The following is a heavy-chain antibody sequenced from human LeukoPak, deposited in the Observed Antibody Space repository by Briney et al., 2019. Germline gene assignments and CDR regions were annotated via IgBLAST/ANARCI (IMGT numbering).Heavy chain of an antibody. V-gene: IGHV1-69*04. CDR1: GGTFSSYA. CDR2: IIPILGIA. CDR3: ARVIAVAGPLDY. J-gene: IGHJ4*02. Sequence: SVKVSCKASGGTFSSYAISWVRQAPGQGLEWMGRIIPILGIANYAQKFQGRVTITADKSTSTAYMELSSLRSEDTAVYYCARVIAVAGPLDYWGQGTLVTVSS. D-gene: IGHD6-19*01.